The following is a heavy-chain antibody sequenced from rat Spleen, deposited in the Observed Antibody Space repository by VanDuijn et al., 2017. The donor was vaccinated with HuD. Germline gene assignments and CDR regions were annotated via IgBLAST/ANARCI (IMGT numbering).Heavy chain of an antibody. CDR1: GFTFSDYY. J-gene: IGHJ4*01. CDR2: ISYDGRTT. V-gene: IGHV5-29*01. D-gene: IGHD1-6*01. Sequence: EVQLVESDGGLVQPGRSLKLSCAASGFTFSDYYMAWVRQAPTKGLEWVATISYDGRTTYYRDSVKGRFTISRDNAKSTLYLQMDSLRSEDTATYYCARQGYTTDYWDVMDAWGQGASVTVSS. CDR3: ARQGYTTDYWDVMDA.